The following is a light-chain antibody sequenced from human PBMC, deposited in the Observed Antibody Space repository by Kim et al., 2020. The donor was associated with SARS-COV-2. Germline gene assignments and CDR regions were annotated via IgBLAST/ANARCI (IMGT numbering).Light chain of an antibody. J-gene: IGKJ1*01. CDR2: GAS. Sequence: ASVGDRVTITCRASQDISSKLAWFQQKPGKAPKSLIYGASSLQSGAPSRFSGGGFGTDFTLTISRLQAEDSATYYCQQYSSYPRTFGQGTKVDIK. CDR3: QQYSSYPRT. CDR1: QDISSK. V-gene: IGKV1-16*01.